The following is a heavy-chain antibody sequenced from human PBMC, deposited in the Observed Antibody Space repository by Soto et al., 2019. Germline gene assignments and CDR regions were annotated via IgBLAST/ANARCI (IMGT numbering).Heavy chain of an antibody. J-gene: IGHJ1*01. CDR2: VLGSGGST. CDR3: AKVGRSGGWYRGGLFFQH. Sequence: EVQLLESGGGLVQPGESLRLSCAASGFTFSSYAMSWVRQAPGKGLEWVSAVLGSGGSTYYADSVKGRFTISRDNSKNTLNLQINTLRADDTAVYYCAKVGRSGGWYRGGLFFQHWGQGTLGSVSS. V-gene: IGHV3-23*01. D-gene: IGHD6-19*01. CDR1: GFTFSSYA.